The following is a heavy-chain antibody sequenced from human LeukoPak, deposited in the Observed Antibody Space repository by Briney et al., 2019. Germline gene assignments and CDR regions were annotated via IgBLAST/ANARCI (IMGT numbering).Heavy chain of an antibody. J-gene: IGHJ5*01. CDR2: ISFDGSNK. CDR3: AKDPIPGRIAAAGTGWFDY. D-gene: IGHD6-13*01. Sequence: GGSLRLSCAASGFTVSSNYMSWVRQAPGKGLEWVAVISFDGSNKYCSDSVKGRFTISRDNSKNTLYLQMNSLRAEDTAVYYCAKDPIPGRIAAAGTGWFDYWGQGTLVTVSS. CDR1: GFTVSSNY. V-gene: IGHV3-30*18.